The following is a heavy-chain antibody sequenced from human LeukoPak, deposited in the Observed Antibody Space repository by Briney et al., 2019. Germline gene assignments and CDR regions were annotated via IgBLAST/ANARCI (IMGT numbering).Heavy chain of an antibody. CDR1: GGSISSGSYY. J-gene: IGHJ4*02. V-gene: IGHV4-61*02. CDR2: IYTSGST. D-gene: IGHD3-22*01. Sequence: SETLSLTCTVSGGSISSGSYYWSWIRQPAGKGLEWIGRIYTSGSTNYNPSLKSRVTISVDTSKNQFSLKLRSVTAADTAVYYCVRHEVSDYYDSCGPLGDWGQGTLVTVSS. CDR3: VRHEVSDYYDSCGPLGD.